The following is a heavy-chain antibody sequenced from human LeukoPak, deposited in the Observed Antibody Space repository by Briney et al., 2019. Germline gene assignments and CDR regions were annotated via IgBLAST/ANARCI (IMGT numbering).Heavy chain of an antibody. CDR2: ISSSSSYI. CDR1: GFTFSSYS. V-gene: IGHV3-21*01. CDR3: ARGREDTRPNDAFDI. Sequence: GGSLRLSCAASGFTFSSYSMNWVRQAPGKGLEWVSSISSSSSYIYYADSVKGRFTISRDNAKNSLYLQMNSLRAEDTAVYYCARGREDTRPNDAFDIWGQGTMVTVSS. D-gene: IGHD2-2*01. J-gene: IGHJ3*02.